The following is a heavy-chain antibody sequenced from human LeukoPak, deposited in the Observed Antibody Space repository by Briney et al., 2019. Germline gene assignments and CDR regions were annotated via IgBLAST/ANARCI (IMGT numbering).Heavy chain of an antibody. Sequence: PSDTLSLTCAVYGESLNYYYWNWIRQSPGKGLEWIGDIFDGKTINYNPSLKSRVTISAATSSQQFSLNLKSVTAADTAVYFCASGAWATRLNSWAQGALVIVSS. CDR1: GESLNYYY. CDR2: IFDGKTI. CDR3: ASGAWATRLNS. D-gene: IGHD4-23*01. J-gene: IGHJ4*02. V-gene: IGHV4-34*12.